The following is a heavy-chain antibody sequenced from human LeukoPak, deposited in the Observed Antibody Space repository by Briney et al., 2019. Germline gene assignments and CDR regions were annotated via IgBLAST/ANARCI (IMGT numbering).Heavy chain of an antibody. J-gene: IGHJ4*02. CDR1: GFIFTDYY. CDR3: ARTNALTDPFDY. D-gene: IGHD1-1*01. CDR2: RSSSGGTI. Sequence: GGSLRLSCAASGFIFTDYYMSWIRQAPGKGLEWVAYRSSSGGTIYYADSVRGRFTISRDNAKKSLYLQMHSLRAEDTAVYYCARTNALTDPFDYWGQGTLVTVSS. V-gene: IGHV3-11*01.